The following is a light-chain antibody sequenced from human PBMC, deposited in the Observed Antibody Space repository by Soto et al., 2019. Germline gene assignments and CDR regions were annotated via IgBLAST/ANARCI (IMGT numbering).Light chain of an antibody. CDR2: GAS. CDR3: QQYGSSPTVT. J-gene: IGKJ1*01. CDR1: QSVSSSY. V-gene: IGKV3-20*01. Sequence: EIVFTQSPGTLSLSPGERATLSCRASQSVSSSYLAWYQQKPGQAPRLLIYGASSRANGIPDRFSGSGSGTDLTLTISRLEPEDFAVYYCQQYGSSPTVTFGQGTKVDIK.